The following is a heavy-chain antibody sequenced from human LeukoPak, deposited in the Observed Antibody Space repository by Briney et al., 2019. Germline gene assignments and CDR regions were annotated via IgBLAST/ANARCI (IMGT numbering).Heavy chain of an antibody. V-gene: IGHV4-61*02. D-gene: IGHD3-3*01. J-gene: IGHJ4*02. CDR2: IYTSGST. CDR3: AREWSAGGNDY. CDR1: GGSISSGSYY. Sequence: PSETLSLTCTVSGGSISSGSYYWSWIRQPAGKGLEWIGRIYTSGSTNYNPSLKSRVTISVDTSKDQFSLKLSSVTAADTAVYYCAREWSAGGNDYWGQGTLVTVSS.